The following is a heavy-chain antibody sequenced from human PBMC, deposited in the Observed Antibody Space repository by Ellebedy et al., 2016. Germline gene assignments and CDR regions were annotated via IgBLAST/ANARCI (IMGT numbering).Heavy chain of an antibody. D-gene: IGHD3-3*01. Sequence: GESLKISCAASGFTFSNYAMHWVRQAPGKGLEWVAVISYDGSNKYYADSVKGRFTISRDNSKNTLYLQMNNLRDEDTAVYYCARPLGVASFSYYFDYWGRGTLVTVSS. CDR3: ARPLGVASFSYYFDY. J-gene: IGHJ4*02. CDR2: ISYDGSNK. CDR1: GFTFSNYA. V-gene: IGHV3-30-3*01.